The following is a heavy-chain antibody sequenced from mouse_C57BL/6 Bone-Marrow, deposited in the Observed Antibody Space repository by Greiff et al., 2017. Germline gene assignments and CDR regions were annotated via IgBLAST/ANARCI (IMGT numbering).Heavy chain of an antibody. V-gene: IGHV6-6*01. CDR2: IRNKANNHAT. D-gene: IGHD2-4*01. Sequence: DVKLVESGGGLVQPGGSMKLSCAASGFTFSDAWMDWVRQSPATGLEWVAEIRNKANNHATYYAESVKGRFTISRDDSKSSVYLQMNSLRAEDTGIYYCTRGVYYDYLDYYAMDYWGQGTSVTVSS. CDR3: TRGVYYDYLDYYAMDY. J-gene: IGHJ4*01. CDR1: GFTFSDAW.